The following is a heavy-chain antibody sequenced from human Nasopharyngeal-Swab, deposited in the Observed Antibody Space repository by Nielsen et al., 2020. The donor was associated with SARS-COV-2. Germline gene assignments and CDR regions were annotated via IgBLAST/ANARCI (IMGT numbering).Heavy chain of an antibody. V-gene: IGHV1-2*02. D-gene: IGHD3-22*01. CDR1: GYTFTDYY. CDR2: INPDSGDT. Sequence: ASVKVSCKTSGYTFTDYYIHWLRQVPGQGLEWVGCINPDSGDTKYAQKFQGGVTVTRDRSRSTAYIELSRLRSDDTAVYYCARDYYDNYDSDFWGQGTLLTVSS. J-gene: IGHJ4*02. CDR3: ARDYYDNYDSDF.